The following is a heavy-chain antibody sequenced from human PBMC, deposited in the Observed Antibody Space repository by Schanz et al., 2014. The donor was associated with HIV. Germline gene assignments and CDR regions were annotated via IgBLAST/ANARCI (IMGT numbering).Heavy chain of an antibody. CDR3: ARSETIAARPVWYFDL. CDR1: GYTFINYD. CDR2: INPSGGST. J-gene: IGHJ2*01. V-gene: IGHV1-46*01. Sequence: QVQLVQSGAEVKKPGASVKVSCKASGYTFINYDIHWVRQASGLGLEWMGIINPSGGSTSYAQKFQGRVTMTRDTSTSTVYMQLSSLRSEDTAVYYCARSETIAARPVWYFDLWGRGTLVTVSS. D-gene: IGHD6-6*01.